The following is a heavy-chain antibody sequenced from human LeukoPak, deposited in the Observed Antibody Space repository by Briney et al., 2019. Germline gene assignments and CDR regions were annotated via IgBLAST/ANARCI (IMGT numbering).Heavy chain of an antibody. CDR3: ARDMFPYYYDNSYAPRLAY. Sequence: SETLSLTCAVYGGSFSGYYWSWIRQPPGKGLEWIGAINHSGSANYNPSLKSRVTISLDTSKNQVSLKLSSVTAADTAVYYCARDMFPYYYDNSYAPRLAYWGQGTLVTVSS. CDR1: GGSFSGYY. V-gene: IGHV4-34*01. J-gene: IGHJ4*02. CDR2: INHSGSA. D-gene: IGHD3-22*01.